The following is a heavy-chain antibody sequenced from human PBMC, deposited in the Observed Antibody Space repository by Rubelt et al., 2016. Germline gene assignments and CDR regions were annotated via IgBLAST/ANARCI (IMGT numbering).Heavy chain of an antibody. J-gene: IGHJ2*01. Sequence: QVQLVQSGAEVKRPGASVKVSCKASGYPFATYAMHWVRQAPGQRLEWMGWIAAGNGDTKYSQKFQGRVTITRDTSASTAYMGLSSLRSEDTAVYYCARSKDTAMVTDADWYFDLWGRGTLVTVSS. V-gene: IGHV1-3*01. CDR2: IAAGNGDT. D-gene: IGHD5-18*01. CDR1: GYPFATYA. CDR3: ARSKDTAMVTDADWYFDL.